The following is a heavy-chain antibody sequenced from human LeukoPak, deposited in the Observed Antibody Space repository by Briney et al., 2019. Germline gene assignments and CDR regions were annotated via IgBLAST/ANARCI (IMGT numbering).Heavy chain of an antibody. CDR3: VREGPPQGRPWSGWYPFDF. CDR1: GFTFSSYW. CDR2: RRGDGSER. D-gene: IGHD3-3*01. Sequence: PGGSLRLSCAASGFTFSSYWMTWVRQAPGKGLEWVANRRGDGSERFYVGYLKGRFTISRDNAKNSLYLQVNSLRVDDTAVYYCVREGPPQGRPWSGWYPFDFWGQGILVTVSS. J-gene: IGHJ4*02. V-gene: IGHV3-7*01.